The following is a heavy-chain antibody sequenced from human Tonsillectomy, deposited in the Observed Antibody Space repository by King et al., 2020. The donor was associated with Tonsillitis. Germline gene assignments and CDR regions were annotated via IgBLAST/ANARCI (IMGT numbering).Heavy chain of an antibody. J-gene: IGHJ4*02. CDR1: GYTFTSYY. V-gene: IGHV1-46*01. D-gene: IGHD1-26*01. CDR2: INPSGGST. CDR3: ARALPPTWELLPVDY. Sequence: QLVQSGAEVKKPGASVKVSCKASGYTFTSYYMHWVRQAPGQGLEWMGIINPSGGSTSYAQKFRGRVTMTRDTSTSTVYMELSSLRSEDTAVYYCARALPPTWELLPVDYWGQGTLVTVSS.